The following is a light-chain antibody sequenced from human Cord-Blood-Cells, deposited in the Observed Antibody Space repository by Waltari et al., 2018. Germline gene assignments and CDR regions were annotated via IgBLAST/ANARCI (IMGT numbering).Light chain of an antibody. CDR3: QQSYSTPYT. J-gene: IGKJ2*01. Sequence: DIQMTQSPSALSASVGDRVTITCRESQSISSYLNWYQQKPGKAPKLLIYAASSLQSGVPVRFSGSGSGTDFTLTISSLQPEDFAPYYCQQSYSTPYTFGQGTKLAIK. CDR2: AAS. V-gene: IGKV1-39*01. CDR1: QSISSY.